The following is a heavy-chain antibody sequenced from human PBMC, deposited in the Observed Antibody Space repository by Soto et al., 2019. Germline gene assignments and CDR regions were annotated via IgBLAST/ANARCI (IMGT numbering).Heavy chain of an antibody. CDR2: IYYSGST. D-gene: IGHD3-10*01. CDR3: ARGLRITMVRGVIDYMDV. CDR1: GGSISSGGYY. Sequence: SETLSLTCTVSGGSISSGGYYWSWIRQHPGKGLEWIGYIYYSGSTYYNPSLKSRVTISVDTSKNQFSLKLSSVTAADTAVYYCARGLRITMVRGVIDYMDVWGKGTTVTVSS. V-gene: IGHV4-31*03. J-gene: IGHJ6*03.